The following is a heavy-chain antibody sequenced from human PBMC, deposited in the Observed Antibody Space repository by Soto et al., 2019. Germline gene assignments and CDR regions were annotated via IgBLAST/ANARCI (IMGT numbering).Heavy chain of an antibody. Sequence: TSETLSLTCTVSGGSISSYYWSWIRQPPGKGLEWIGYIYYSGSTNYNPSLKSRVTISVDTSKNQFSLKLSSVTAADTAVYYCARGGSSGSKYYYYYMDVWGKGTTVTVSS. CDR2: IYYSGST. D-gene: IGHD6-19*01. J-gene: IGHJ6*03. V-gene: IGHV4-59*01. CDR1: GGSISSYY. CDR3: ARGGSSGSKYYYYYMDV.